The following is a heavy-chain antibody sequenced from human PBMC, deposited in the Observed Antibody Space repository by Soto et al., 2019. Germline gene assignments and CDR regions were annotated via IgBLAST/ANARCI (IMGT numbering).Heavy chain of an antibody. Sequence: ASVKVSCKTSGYTFTGYYLHWMRQAPGKGLERMGWINPDTGGTDLTQKFQGCVTMTRDTSISTAYMELSNVKPDDSAVYYCARAVGRDFSSWHRGAFDCCGQGSLVTVSS. CDR1: GYTFTGYY. V-gene: IGHV1-2*04. CDR3: ARAVGRDFSSWHRGAFDC. D-gene: IGHD1-26*01. CDR2: INPDTGGT. J-gene: IGHJ4*02.